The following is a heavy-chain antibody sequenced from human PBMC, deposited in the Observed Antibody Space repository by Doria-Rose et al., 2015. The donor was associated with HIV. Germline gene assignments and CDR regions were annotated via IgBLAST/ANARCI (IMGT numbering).Heavy chain of an antibody. Sequence: QVTLKESGPVLVKPTETLTLTCTVSGVSLSSPGMGVSWIRQPPGKALEWLANIFTDDERSYKTSLKSRLTISRGTSKGQVVLTMTDMDLVDTATYYCARIKSSRWYHKYYFDFWGQGTLVIVSA. CDR2: IFTDDER. CDR1: GVSLSSPGMG. CDR3: ARIKSSRWYHKYYFDF. J-gene: IGHJ4*02. V-gene: IGHV2-26*01. D-gene: IGHD6-13*01.